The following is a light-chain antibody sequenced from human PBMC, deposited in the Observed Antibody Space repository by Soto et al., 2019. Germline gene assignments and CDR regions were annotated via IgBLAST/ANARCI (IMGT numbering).Light chain of an antibody. CDR1: SSNIGGNY. CDR3: AAWDDSVSGLV. Sequence: QSVLTQPPSASGTPGQRVNISCSGSSSNIGGNYVYWYQQLPGTAPTFLIYRNNQRPSGVPDRFSGSKSGTSASLAISGLRSEDEADYFCAAWDDSVSGLVFGGGTKLTVL. CDR2: RNN. J-gene: IGLJ2*01. V-gene: IGLV1-47*01.